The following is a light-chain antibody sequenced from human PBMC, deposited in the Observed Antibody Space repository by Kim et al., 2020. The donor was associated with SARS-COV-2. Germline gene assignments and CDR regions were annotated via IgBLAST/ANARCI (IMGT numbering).Light chain of an antibody. CDR2: EVS. V-gene: IGLV2-11*01. Sequence: QSALTQPRSVSGSPGQSVTISCTGISIGLGGHTHVSWYQCHPGKAPKLIIYEVSERPSGVPDRFSGSKSGNTASLTVPGVQSEDEADYYCLSDAGDYTRVFGGGTQLTVL. CDR1: SIGLGGHTH. J-gene: IGLJ3*02. CDR3: LSDAGDYTRV.